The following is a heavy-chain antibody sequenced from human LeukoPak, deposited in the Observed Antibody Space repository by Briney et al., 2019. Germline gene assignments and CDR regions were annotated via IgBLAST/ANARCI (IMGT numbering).Heavy chain of an antibody. J-gene: IGHJ4*02. CDR1: GYTLGNND. CDR3: AREKNCPDGICYED. V-gene: IGHV1-8*02. Sequence: ASVKVSCKASGYTLGNNDINWVRQATGQGLEWLGWMTPNSGNTGYGRQFQGRITMTRDTSISTAYMELNNLRSEDTAVYYCAREKNCPDGICYEDWGQGTLVTVSS. CDR2: MTPNSGNT. D-gene: IGHD2-8*01.